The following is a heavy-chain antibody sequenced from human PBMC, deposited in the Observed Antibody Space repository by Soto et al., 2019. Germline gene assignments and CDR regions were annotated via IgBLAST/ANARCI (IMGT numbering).Heavy chain of an antibody. J-gene: IGHJ4*02. V-gene: IGHV1-69*06. CDR3: ARLGGNVDF. D-gene: IGHD2-15*01. CDR1: GGTLNKHA. Sequence: QVQLVQSGAEVKKPGSSVRVSCRASGGTLNKHAITWVRRAPGLGLEWLGGIIPFYVTANYAQKFQGRLTITADKSTTTAYMELSGLTSEDTAIYYCARLGGNVDFWGQGTLVTVSS. CDR2: IIPFYVTA.